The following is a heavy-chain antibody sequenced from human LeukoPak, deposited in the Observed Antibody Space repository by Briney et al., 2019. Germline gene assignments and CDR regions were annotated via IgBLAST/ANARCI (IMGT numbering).Heavy chain of an antibody. J-gene: IGHJ4*02. D-gene: IGHD3-22*01. CDR2: INPNSGGA. CDR3: ARDLITIDSSGYYQLPDY. Sequence: ASVKVSCKASGYTFTGHYMHWVRQAPGQGLEWMGWINPNSGGAKYAQKFQGRVTMTRDTSISTAYMELSRLRSDDTAVYYCARDLITIDSSGYYQLPDYWGQGTLVTVSS. V-gene: IGHV1-2*02. CDR1: GYTFTGHY.